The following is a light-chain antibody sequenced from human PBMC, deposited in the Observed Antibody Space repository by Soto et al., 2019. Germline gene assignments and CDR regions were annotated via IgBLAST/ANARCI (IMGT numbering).Light chain of an antibody. CDR2: GNT. Sequence: QSVLTQPPSVSGAPGQRVTISCTGSSSNIGAGYDVHWYQQLPRTAPKLLIFGNTNRPSGVPDRFSGSKSGTSASLAITGLQAEDEADYYCQSYDSSLSGSSFYVFGTGTKLTVL. J-gene: IGLJ1*01. CDR1: SSNIGAGYD. CDR3: QSYDSSLSGSSFYV. V-gene: IGLV1-40*01.